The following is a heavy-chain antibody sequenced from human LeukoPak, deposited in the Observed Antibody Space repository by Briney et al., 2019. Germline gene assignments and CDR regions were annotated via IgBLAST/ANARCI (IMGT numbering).Heavy chain of an antibody. CDR1: GFTFSSYG. V-gene: IGHV3-30*02. Sequence: GGSLRLSCAASGFTFSSYGMHWVRQAPGKGLEWVAFIRYDGSNKYYADSVKGRFTISRDNSKNTLYLQMNSLRAEDTALYYCAKGKGYSYAIDDYWGQGTLVTVSS. J-gene: IGHJ4*02. D-gene: IGHD5-18*01. CDR2: IRYDGSNK. CDR3: AKGKGYSYAIDDY.